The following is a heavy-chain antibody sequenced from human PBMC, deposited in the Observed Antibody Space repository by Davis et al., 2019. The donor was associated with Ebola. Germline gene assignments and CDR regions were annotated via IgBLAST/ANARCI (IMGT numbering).Heavy chain of an antibody. D-gene: IGHD4-17*01. CDR1: GYSFTSYW. CDR2: IYPGDSDT. CDR3: ARHGDYGDFLLAY. Sequence: WESLKIPCQGSGYSFTSYWIGWVRQMPGKGLEWMGIIYPGDSDTRYSPSVQGQVTISADKSISTAYLQWSGLKASDTAMYYCARHGDYGDFLLAYWGQGTLVTVSS. V-gene: IGHV5-51*01. J-gene: IGHJ4*02.